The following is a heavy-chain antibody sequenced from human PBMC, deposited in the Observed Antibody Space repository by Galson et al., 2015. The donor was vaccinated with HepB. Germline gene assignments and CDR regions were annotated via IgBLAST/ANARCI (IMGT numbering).Heavy chain of an antibody. D-gene: IGHD1-7*01. J-gene: IGHJ4*02. V-gene: IGHV3-21*06. CDR2: ISSSSSHI. CDR1: GFTFSSYS. Sequence: SLRLSCAASGFTFSSYSMNWVRQAPGKGLEWVSSISSSSSHIYYADSVKGRLTISRDNAKNSLYLQMNSLRAEDTAVYYCARRLSSVNYMGVDYWGQGTLVTVSS. CDR3: ARRLSSVNYMGVDY.